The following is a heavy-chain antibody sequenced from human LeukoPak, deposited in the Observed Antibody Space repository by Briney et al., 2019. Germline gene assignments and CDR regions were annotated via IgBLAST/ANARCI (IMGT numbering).Heavy chain of an antibody. CDR1: GYTFNGYY. Sequence: ASVKVSCKASGYTFNGYYIHWVRQAPGQGLEWMGWINPNSGGTNYAQKFQGRVTITADESTSTAYMELSSLRSEDTAVYYCAKDGSGSYYTYVDWGQGTLVTVSS. CDR3: AKDGSGSYYTYVD. CDR2: INPNSGGT. V-gene: IGHV1-2*02. J-gene: IGHJ4*02. D-gene: IGHD3-10*01.